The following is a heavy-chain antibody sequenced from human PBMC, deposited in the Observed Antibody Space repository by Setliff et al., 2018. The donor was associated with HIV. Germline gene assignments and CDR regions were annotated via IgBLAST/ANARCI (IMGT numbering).Heavy chain of an antibody. Sequence: SVKVSCKASGYTFTSYGISWVRQAPGQGLEWMGGIIPILGTANYAQKFQGRVTITADKSTNTVYMELRSLISDDTAVYYCARGVLITFGYQNWFDPWGQGTLVTVSS. D-gene: IGHD3-16*01. CDR1: GYTFTSYG. CDR2: IIPILGTA. V-gene: IGHV1-69*10. CDR3: ARGVLITFGYQNWFDP. J-gene: IGHJ5*02.